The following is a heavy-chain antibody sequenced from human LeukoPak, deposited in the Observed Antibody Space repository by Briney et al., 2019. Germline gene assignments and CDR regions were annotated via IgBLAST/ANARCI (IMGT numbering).Heavy chain of an antibody. CDR2: IHDSGRT. J-gene: IGHJ3*02. V-gene: IGHV4-4*02. CDR1: GGSISRNTW. Sequence: PSETLSLTCAVSGGSISRNTWWSWARQPPGKGLEWIAEIHDSGRTNYNPSLKSRVTISVDKSKNQFSLQLASMTAADTAVYYCARDFPWGSFFSPRAQDDAFDIWGQGTMVTVSS. CDR3: ARDFPWGSFFSPRAQDDAFDI. D-gene: IGHD7-27*01.